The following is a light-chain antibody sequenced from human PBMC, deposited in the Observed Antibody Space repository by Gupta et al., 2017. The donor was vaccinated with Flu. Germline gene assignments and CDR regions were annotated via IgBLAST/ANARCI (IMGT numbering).Light chain of an antibody. V-gene: IGKV1-5*03. CDR3: QQYNSYPT. CDR1: QSISSW. J-gene: IGKJ2*01. CDR2: KAS. Sequence: IKIPTSPSTRSASVGDRVTITCRASQSISSWLAWYQQKPGKAPKLLIYKASSLESGVPSRFSGSGSGTEFTLTISSLQPDDFATYYCQQYNSYPTFGQGTKLEIK.